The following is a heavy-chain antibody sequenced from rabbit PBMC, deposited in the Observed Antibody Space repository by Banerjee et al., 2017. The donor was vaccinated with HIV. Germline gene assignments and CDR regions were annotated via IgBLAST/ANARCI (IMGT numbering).Heavy chain of an antibody. Sequence: QGQLAESGVGLDHPEGSLTPTCTASGLSFSSSAYTGWVGQPPGKGLEWISCIAGSSSGFTYSATWAKGRFTCSKTSSTTVTLQMPSLTVADTATYFCARDTGSSFSSYGMDLWGPGTLVTVS. CDR1: GLSFSSSAY. V-gene: IGHV1S45*01. J-gene: IGHJ6*01. D-gene: IGHD8-1*01. CDR2: IAGSSSGFT. CDR3: ARDTGSSFSSYGMDL.